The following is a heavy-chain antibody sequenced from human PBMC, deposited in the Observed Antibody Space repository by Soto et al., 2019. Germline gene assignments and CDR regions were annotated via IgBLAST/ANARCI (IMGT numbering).Heavy chain of an antibody. CDR3: ARDPKTSGGQHWAFNYFDS. J-gene: IGHJ4*02. CDR1: AFTFGDYG. D-gene: IGHD7-27*01. V-gene: IGHV3-30*03. CDR2: ISYDGRDK. Sequence: QEHLVESGGGVVQPGRSLRLSCAASAFTFGDYGMHWVRQAPGKGLEWVGVISYDGRDKYYADSMKGRVSISRHNSHNTLYLQMDSLRIEDTAVYYCARDPKTSGGQHWAFNYFDSWGQGTLVTVSS.